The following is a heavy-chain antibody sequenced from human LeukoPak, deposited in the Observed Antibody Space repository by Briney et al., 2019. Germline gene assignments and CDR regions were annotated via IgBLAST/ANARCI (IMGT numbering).Heavy chain of an antibody. CDR1: GDSVSSNSAA. D-gene: IGHD6-13*01. Sequence: SQTLSLTCAISGDSVSSNSAAWNWIRQSPSRGLEWLGRTYFRSKWYSVYAVSVKGRITISPDASKNQFSLKLSSVTAADTAVYYCARLSSSSWYRGAFDLWGQGTMVTVSS. J-gene: IGHJ3*01. V-gene: IGHV6-1*01. CDR2: TYFRSKWYS. CDR3: ARLSSSSWYRGAFDL.